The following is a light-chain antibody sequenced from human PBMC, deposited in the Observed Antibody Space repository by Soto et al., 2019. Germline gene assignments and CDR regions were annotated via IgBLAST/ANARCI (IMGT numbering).Light chain of an antibody. J-gene: IGLJ1*01. CDR2: EVN. V-gene: IGLV2-8*01. CDR1: SSDIGTYKY. CDR3: SSYVTSNNLRV. Sequence: QSVLTQPPSASGSPGQSVTISCTGTSSDIGTYKYVSWYQQHPGKAPKLIIYEVNERPSGVPDRFSGSKSGNTASLTVSGIRAEDEADYYCSSYVTSNNLRVFGTGTKVTVL.